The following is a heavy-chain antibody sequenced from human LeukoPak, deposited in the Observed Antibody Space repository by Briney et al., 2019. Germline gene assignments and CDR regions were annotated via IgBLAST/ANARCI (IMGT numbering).Heavy chain of an antibody. V-gene: IGHV4-61*02. J-gene: IGHJ4*02. Sequence: SQTLSLTCTVSGGSISSGSYYWSWIPQPPGKGLEGIGRSYTSGSTNYNPSLKSRANISVDTSNNQFSLKLSSVTAADTAVYYCARDVYYYDSSGYWYYFDYWGQGTLVTVSS. CDR2: SYTSGST. D-gene: IGHD3-22*01. CDR1: GGSISSGSYY. CDR3: ARDVYYYDSSGYWYYFDY.